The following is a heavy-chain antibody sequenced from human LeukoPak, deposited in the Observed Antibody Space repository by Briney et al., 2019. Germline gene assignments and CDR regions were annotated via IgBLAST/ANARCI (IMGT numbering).Heavy chain of an antibody. CDR3: AKDHSYSISQHCFDY. V-gene: IGHV3-9*01. Sequence: GGSLRLSCAASGFTFDDYAMHWVRQAPGKGLEWVSGISWNSGNIDYADSVKGRFTISRDNAKNSLYLQMNSLRAEDTALYYCAKDHSYSISQHCFDYWGQGTLVTVSS. D-gene: IGHD6-6*01. CDR2: ISWNSGNI. CDR1: GFTFDDYA. J-gene: IGHJ4*02.